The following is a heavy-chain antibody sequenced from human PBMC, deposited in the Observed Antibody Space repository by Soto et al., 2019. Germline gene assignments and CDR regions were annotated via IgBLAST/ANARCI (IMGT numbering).Heavy chain of an antibody. CDR1: GGTFSSYA. D-gene: IGHD5-12*01. CDR2: IIPIFGTA. V-gene: IGHV1-69*13. J-gene: IGHJ6*02. Sequence: ASVKVSCKASGGTFSSYAISWVRQAPGQGLEWMGGIIPIFGTANYAQKFQGRVTITADESTSTAYMELSSLRSEDTAVYYCARGVSPQWGYDLCDYGMDVWGQGTTVTVSS. CDR3: ARGVSPQWGYDLCDYGMDV.